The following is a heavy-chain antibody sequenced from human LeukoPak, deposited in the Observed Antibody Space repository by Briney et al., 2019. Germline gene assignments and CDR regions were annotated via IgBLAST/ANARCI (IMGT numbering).Heavy chain of an antibody. Sequence: GGSLRLSCAASGFTFSSYGMHWVRQAPGKGLEWVAVISYDGSNKYYADSVKGRFTISRDNSKNTLYLQMNSLRAEDTAVYYGAKEGAGWNYYGSNWFDPWGQGTLVTVSS. CDR3: AKEGAGWNYYGSNWFDP. CDR2: ISYDGSNK. CDR1: GFTFSSYG. J-gene: IGHJ5*02. D-gene: IGHD3-10*01. V-gene: IGHV3-30*18.